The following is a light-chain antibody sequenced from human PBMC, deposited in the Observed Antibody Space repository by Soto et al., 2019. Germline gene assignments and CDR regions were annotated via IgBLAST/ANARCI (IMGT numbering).Light chain of an antibody. CDR3: QQYTSWPPLT. Sequence: EIVMTQSPATLSVSPGERATLSCRASQSVYSNLAWYQQRPGQAPGLLIYGASIRAAGVPARFSGSGSGTEFTLTISGLQSADFAVYYCQQYTSWPPLTFGGGTKVEIK. J-gene: IGKJ4*01. CDR1: QSVYSN. CDR2: GAS. V-gene: IGKV3-15*01.